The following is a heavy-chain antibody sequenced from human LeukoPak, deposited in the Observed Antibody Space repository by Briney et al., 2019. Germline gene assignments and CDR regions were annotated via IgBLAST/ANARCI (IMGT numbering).Heavy chain of an antibody. CDR3: ARHPRPNCSGGSCYTEDVST. Sequence: SETLSLTCTVSGGSISSSSYYWGWIRQPPGKGLKWIGSIYYSGSTYYNPSLKSRVTISVDTSKNQFSLKLSSVTAADTAVYYCARHPRPNCSGGSCYTEDVSTWGQGTLVTVSS. CDR2: IYYSGST. CDR1: GGSISSSSYY. D-gene: IGHD2-15*01. V-gene: IGHV4-39*01. J-gene: IGHJ5*02.